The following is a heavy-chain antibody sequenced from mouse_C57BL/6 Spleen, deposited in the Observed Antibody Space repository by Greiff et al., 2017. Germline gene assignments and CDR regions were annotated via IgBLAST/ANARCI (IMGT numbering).Heavy chain of an antibody. CDR2: IHPNSGST. D-gene: IGHD1-1*01. CDR3: ARYPDYYGSDYFDY. J-gene: IGHJ2*01. V-gene: IGHV1-64*01. Sequence: QVQLQQPGAELVKPGASVKLSCKASGYTFTSYWMHWVKQRPGQGLEWIGMIHPNSGSTNYNEKFKSKATLTVDKSSSTAYMQLSSLTAEDSAVYYCARYPDYYGSDYFDYWGQGTTLTVSS. CDR1: GYTFTSYW.